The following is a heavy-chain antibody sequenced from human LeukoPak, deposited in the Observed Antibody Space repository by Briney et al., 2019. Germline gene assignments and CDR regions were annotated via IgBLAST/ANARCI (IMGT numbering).Heavy chain of an antibody. CDR3: ARDDSITIFGVVITQGIFDY. V-gene: IGHV4-39*07. CDR2: IYYSGST. Sequence: SETLSLTCTVSGGSISSSSYYWGRIRQPPGKGLEWIGSIYYSGSTYYNPSLKSRVTISVDTSKNQFSLKLSSVTAADTAVYYCARDDSITIFGVVITQGIFDYWGQGTLVTVSS. J-gene: IGHJ4*02. CDR1: GGSISSSSYY. D-gene: IGHD3-3*01.